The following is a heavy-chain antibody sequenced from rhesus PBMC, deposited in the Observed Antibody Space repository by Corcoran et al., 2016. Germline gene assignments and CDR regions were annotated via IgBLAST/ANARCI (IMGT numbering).Heavy chain of an antibody. Sequence: QVQLQESGPGLVQPSETLSLTCAVSGVSIRNTYWSWCRPAPGRGLEWIGRTSGDGWKTDYNPSLNSRVSISVDTSKNQLSLKLTSVSAADTAVYYCAKEGYTYRYPPDYFDYWGQGVLVTVSS. V-gene: IGHV4-173*01. J-gene: IGHJ4*01. D-gene: IGHD3S6*01. CDR1: GVSIRNTY. CDR2: TSGDGWKT. CDR3: AKEGYTYRYPPDYFDY.